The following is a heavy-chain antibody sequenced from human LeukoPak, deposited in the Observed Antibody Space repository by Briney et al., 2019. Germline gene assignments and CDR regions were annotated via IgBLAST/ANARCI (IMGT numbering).Heavy chain of an antibody. CDR1: GFTFSSYG. CDR3: AKDRGTIFGVVMQYFQH. J-gene: IGHJ1*01. V-gene: IGHV3-30*18. D-gene: IGHD3-3*01. Sequence: GGSLRLSCAASGFTFSSYGMHWVRQAPGKGLEWVAVISYDGSNKYYADSVKGRFTITRDNSKNTLYLQMNSLRAEDTAVYYCAKDRGTIFGVVMQYFQHWGQGTLVTVSS. CDR2: ISYDGSNK.